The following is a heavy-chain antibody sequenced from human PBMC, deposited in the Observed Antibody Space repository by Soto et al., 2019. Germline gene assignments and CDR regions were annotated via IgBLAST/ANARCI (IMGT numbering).Heavy chain of an antibody. Sequence: QVQLQQWGAGLLKPSETLSLTCAVYGGSFSGYYWSWIRQPPGKGLEWIGEINHSGSTNYNPSLKGRVTISVDTSKNQVSLKLSSVTAADTAVYYGARGLDYYGSGSYLFDYWGQGTLVTVSS. CDR3: ARGLDYYGSGSYLFDY. CDR1: GGSFSGYY. CDR2: INHSGST. V-gene: IGHV4-34*01. J-gene: IGHJ4*02. D-gene: IGHD3-10*01.